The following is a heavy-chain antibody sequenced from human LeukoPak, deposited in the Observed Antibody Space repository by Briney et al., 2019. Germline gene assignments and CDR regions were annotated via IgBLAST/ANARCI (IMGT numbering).Heavy chain of an antibody. J-gene: IGHJ4*02. CDR3: AGGFDY. V-gene: IGHV3-30-3*01. CDR1: GFTFSSYA. Sequence: GRSLRLSCAASGFTFSSYAMHWVRQAPGKGLEWVAVISYDGSNKYYADSVKGRFTISRDNSKNTLYLQMNSLRAEDTAVHYCAGGFDYWGQGTLVTVSS. CDR2: ISYDGSNK.